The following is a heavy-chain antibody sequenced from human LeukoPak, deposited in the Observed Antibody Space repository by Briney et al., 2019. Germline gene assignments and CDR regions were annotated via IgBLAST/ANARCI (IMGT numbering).Heavy chain of an antibody. CDR3: ARDFDRAGDYHHFDF. V-gene: IGHV3-21*05. CDR1: GFTFSSYW. CDR2: ISSSSSYT. J-gene: IGHJ4*02. D-gene: IGHD3-9*01. Sequence: GGSLRLSCAASGFTFSSYWMSWVRQAPGKGLEWVSYISSSSSYTNYADSVKGRFTISRDNAKNSLYLQMNSLRAEDTAVYYCARDFDRAGDYHHFDFWGQGTLVTVSS.